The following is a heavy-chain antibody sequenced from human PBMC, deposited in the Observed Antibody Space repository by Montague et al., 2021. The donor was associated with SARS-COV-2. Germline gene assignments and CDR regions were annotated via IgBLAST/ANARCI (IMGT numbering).Heavy chain of an antibody. CDR3: ARSYYDILTNYYDAFDI. CDR2: IAWXAYK. CDR1: GFSLSTSGMR. Sequence: PALVKSTQTLTLTCTLSGFSLSTSGMRASWIRQPPGKALEWLARIAWXAYKFYSTSLKTRLTVCKDTSKNQVVLTMTNMDPVDTATYYCARSYYDILTNYYDAFDIWGQGTMVTVSS. J-gene: IGHJ3*02. D-gene: IGHD3-9*01. V-gene: IGHV2-70*04.